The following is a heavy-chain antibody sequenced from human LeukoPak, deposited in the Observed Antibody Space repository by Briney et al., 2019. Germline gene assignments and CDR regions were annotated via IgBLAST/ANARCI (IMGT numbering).Heavy chain of an antibody. J-gene: IGHJ4*02. Sequence: PGGSLRLSCAASGFTFSDYYMSWIRQAPGKGLEWVSYISSSGSTIYYADSAKGRFTISRDNAKNSLYLQMNSLRAEDTAVYYCARGDSSSWYTFFGYWGQGTLVTVSS. CDR1: GFTFSDYY. CDR2: ISSSGSTI. D-gene: IGHD6-13*01. V-gene: IGHV3-11*04. CDR3: ARGDSSSWYTFFGY.